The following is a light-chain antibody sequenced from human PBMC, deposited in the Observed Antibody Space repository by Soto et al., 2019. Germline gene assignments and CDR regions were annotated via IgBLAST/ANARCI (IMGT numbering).Light chain of an antibody. Sequence: QSVLTQPASVSGSTGQSITISCTGTSRDVGAYNYVSWYQQHPGKAPKLMIYDDSNWPFGVSNRFSGSKSGITASLTISGLQAEDEAEYYCSSYTTRGTYVFGTGTKAPS. CDR2: DDS. CDR3: SSYTTRGTYV. CDR1: SRDVGAYNY. J-gene: IGLJ1*01. V-gene: IGLV2-14*01.